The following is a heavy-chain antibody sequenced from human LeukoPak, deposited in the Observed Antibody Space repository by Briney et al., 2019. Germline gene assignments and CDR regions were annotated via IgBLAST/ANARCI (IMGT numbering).Heavy chain of an antibody. CDR3: ARVGESYYDFWSGYYRGTEYFQH. Sequence: SETLSLTCSVSRGSISSPNYYWGWIRQSPGKGLEWIGNIYYSGTTYYNPSLKSRVTILVDTSKNQFTLKLSSVTAADTAVYYCARVGESYYDFWSGYYRGTEYFQHWGQGTLVTVSS. J-gene: IGHJ1*01. D-gene: IGHD3-3*01. CDR2: IYYSGTT. V-gene: IGHV4-39*06. CDR1: RGSISSPNYY.